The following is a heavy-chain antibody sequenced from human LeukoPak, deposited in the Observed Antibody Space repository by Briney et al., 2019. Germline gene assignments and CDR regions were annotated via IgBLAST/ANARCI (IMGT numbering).Heavy chain of an antibody. CDR1: GVTFSSYA. V-gene: IGHV3-23*01. CDR2: ISGGGRT. Sequence: PGGSLRLSCAASGVTFSSYAMTWVRQTPGQGLEWVSAISGGGRTWYADSVKGRFTISRDNSKNTLYLQMNSLRAEDTAVYYCAKDPLVRGATYDHWGQGTLVTVSS. D-gene: IGHD3-10*01. CDR3: AKDPLVRGATYDH. J-gene: IGHJ4*02.